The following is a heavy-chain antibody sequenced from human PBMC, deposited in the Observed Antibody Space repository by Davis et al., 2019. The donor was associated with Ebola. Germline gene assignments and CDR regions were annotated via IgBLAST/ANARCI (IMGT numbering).Heavy chain of an antibody. J-gene: IGHJ4*02. V-gene: IGHV3-74*01. CDR3: ARDRGIYSSSYVFDF. CDR1: GFAFSNSW. Sequence: GESLKISCAASGFAFSNSWMHWVRQAPGKGPMWVARINGDGGATTYADSVKGRFTISRDNAKNTLYLQMDSLRAEDSAVYYCARDRGIYSSSYVFDFWGQGTPVTVSS. D-gene: IGHD4-11*01. CDR2: INGDGGAT.